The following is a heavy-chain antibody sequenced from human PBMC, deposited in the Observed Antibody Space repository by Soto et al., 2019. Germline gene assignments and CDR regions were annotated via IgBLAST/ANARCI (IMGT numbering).Heavy chain of an antibody. V-gene: IGHV3-11*04. CDR3: AFAGSGSYSNVPDAFDI. CDR1: GFTFSDYY. CDR2: ISTSGSTI. Sequence: PGGSLRLSCAASGFTFSDYYMSWIRQAPGKGLEWVSYISTSGSTINYADSVKGRFTISRDNAKNSLYLQMNSLRAEDTAVYYFAFAGSGSYSNVPDAFDIWGQGTMVTVSS. D-gene: IGHD3-10*01. J-gene: IGHJ3*02.